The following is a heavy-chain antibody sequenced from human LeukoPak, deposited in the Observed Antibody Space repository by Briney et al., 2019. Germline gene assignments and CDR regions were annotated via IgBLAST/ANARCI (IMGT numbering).Heavy chain of an antibody. CDR3: AKRGYDILTGYYPYFDY. CDR2: ISGSGGGT. CDR1: GFTFNRYA. J-gene: IGHJ4*02. V-gene: IGHV3-23*01. Sequence: GGSLRLSCAASGFTFNRYAMSWVRQAPGKGLEWVAGISGSGGGTYYADSVKGRFTISRDNSKNTLYLQMNTLRAEDTAVYYCAKRGYDILTGYYPYFDYWGQGTLVTVSS. D-gene: IGHD3-9*01.